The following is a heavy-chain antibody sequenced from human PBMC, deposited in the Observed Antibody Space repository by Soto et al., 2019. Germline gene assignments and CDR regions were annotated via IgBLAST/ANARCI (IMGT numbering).Heavy chain of an antibody. CDR2: ITGSSSYI. J-gene: IGHJ6*02. Sequence: GGSLRLSCAASGFIFSSHNMNWVRQAPGKGLEWVSSITGSSSYIFYADSVKGRFTISRDNAKNTVYLQVNSLRAEDTGVYYWAGLVASETGYGMDVWDRGTTVTVSS. CDR3: AGLVASETGYGMDV. D-gene: IGHD3-9*01. CDR1: GFIFSSHN. V-gene: IGHV3-21*06.